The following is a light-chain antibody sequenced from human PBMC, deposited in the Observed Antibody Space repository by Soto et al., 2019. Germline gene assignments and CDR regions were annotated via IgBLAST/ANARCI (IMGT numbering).Light chain of an antibody. CDR1: KNDIGLYDF. Sequence: QAVRTQPPSASGSPGQSVTISCTGTKNDIGLYDFVSWYQHHPGKAPRLIIYEVVQRPSGVPDRFSGSKSGNTASLTVSGLQAADEADYFCKSYAGSNTYVLGSGTKVTVL. J-gene: IGLJ1*01. V-gene: IGLV2-8*01. CDR2: EVV. CDR3: KSYAGSNTYV.